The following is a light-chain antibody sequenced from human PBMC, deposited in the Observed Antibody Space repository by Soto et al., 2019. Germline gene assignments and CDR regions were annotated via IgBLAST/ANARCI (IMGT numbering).Light chain of an antibody. J-gene: IGKJ5*01. CDR2: DAS. CDR3: QQRSKWPIT. CDR1: QSVSSY. Sequence: EIVLTQSPATLSLSPGERATLSCSASQSVSSYLAWYQQKPGQAPRLLIYDASNRATGIPARFSGSGSGTDFTLTISSLEPEDFAVYYCQQRSKWPITFGQGTRLEIK. V-gene: IGKV3-11*01.